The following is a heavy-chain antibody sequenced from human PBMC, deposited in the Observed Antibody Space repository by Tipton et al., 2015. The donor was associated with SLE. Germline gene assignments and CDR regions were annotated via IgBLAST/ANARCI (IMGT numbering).Heavy chain of an antibody. V-gene: IGHV4-61*01. CDR3: ARTQYTFGGVIAPFDY. D-gene: IGHD3-16*02. J-gene: IGHJ4*02. Sequence: TLSLTCTVSGGSFSFSSYYWNWVRQPPGKGLEWIGYIYYSGSTNYHPSLKGRGTISVDTSKNQFSLKLASVTAADTAVYYCARTQYTFGGVIAPFDYWGQGTLVTVSS. CDR1: GGSFSFSSYY. CDR2: IYYSGST.